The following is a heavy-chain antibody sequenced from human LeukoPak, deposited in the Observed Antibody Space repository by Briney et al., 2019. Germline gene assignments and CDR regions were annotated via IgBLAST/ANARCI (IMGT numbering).Heavy chain of an antibody. D-gene: IGHD2-2*02. CDR3: VSRYCTITNCYKASGTGACDI. V-gene: IGHV3-74*01. CDR2: INSDGSTT. CDR1: ALTFNNYW. Sequence: VGSLRLSCAASALTFNNYWMHWVRQAPGKGLEWVSRINSDGSTTNYADSVKGRFTISRDNAKNTMYLQMNSLRAEDTALYYCVSRYCTITNCYKASGTGACDICGQGTMVIVSS. J-gene: IGHJ3*02.